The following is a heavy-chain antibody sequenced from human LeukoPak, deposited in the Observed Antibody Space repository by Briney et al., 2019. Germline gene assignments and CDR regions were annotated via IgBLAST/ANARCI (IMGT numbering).Heavy chain of an antibody. CDR3: ARTVVGATTDAFDI. CDR1: GFTFSWYT. CDR2: ISSSSSYI. V-gene: IGHV3-21*01. Sequence: GGSLRLSCAASGFTFSWYTMNWVRQAPGKGLEWVSIISSSSSYIYYADSVKGRFTISRDNAKNSLYLQMNSLRAEDTAVYYCARTVVGATTDAFDIWGQGTMVTVSS. D-gene: IGHD1-26*01. J-gene: IGHJ3*02.